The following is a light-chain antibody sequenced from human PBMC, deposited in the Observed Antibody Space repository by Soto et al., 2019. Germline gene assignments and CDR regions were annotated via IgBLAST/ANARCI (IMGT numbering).Light chain of an antibody. CDR2: AAS. Sequence: EIVMTQSPATLSVSPGERVTLSCRASQSVSSALAWYQQKPGQAPRLLIYAASTRATGIPGRFSGSGSGTEFTLAISSLQSEDFAVDYCQQYIKWPPTFTFGQGTKLEIK. J-gene: IGKJ2*01. CDR3: QQYIKWPPTFT. V-gene: IGKV3-15*01. CDR1: QSVSSA.